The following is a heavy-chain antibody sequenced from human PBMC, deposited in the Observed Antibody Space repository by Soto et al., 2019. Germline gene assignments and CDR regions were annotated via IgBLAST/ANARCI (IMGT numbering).Heavy chain of an antibody. Sequence: GGSLRLSCAASGFTFSSYAMHWVRQAPGKGLEWVAVISYDGSNKYYADSVKGRFTISRDNSKNTLYLQMNSLRAEDTAVYYCAKDQGSSWYEIVYWGQGTLVTVSS. CDR2: ISYDGSNK. V-gene: IGHV3-30-3*01. J-gene: IGHJ4*02. CDR3: AKDQGSSWYEIVY. CDR1: GFTFSSYA. D-gene: IGHD6-13*01.